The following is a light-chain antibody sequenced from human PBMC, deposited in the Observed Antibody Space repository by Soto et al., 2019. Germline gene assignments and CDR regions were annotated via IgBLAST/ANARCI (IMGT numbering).Light chain of an antibody. J-gene: IGLJ3*02. Sequence: QAVVTQPPSVSGAPGQRVTISCTGSRSNIGAGYDVQWYKQLPGTAPKLLIYANNNRPSGVPDRFSGSHSGTSASLAITGLQAEDEADYYCQSYDSGLSGVLFGGGTKLTVL. CDR1: RSNIGAGYD. CDR3: QSYDSGLSGVL. V-gene: IGLV1-40*01. CDR2: ANN.